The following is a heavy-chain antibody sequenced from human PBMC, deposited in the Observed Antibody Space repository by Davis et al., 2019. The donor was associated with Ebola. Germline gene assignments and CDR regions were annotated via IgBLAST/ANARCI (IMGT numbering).Heavy chain of an antibody. V-gene: IGHV3-72*01. Sequence: GESLKISCTASGFTFGDYAMSWVRQAPGKGLEWVGRSRNKANSYTTEYAASVKARFTISRDDSKNSLFLQMNSLEAEDTAVYYCARIRMGSRGDYYFDYWGQGTLVTVSS. J-gene: IGHJ4*02. D-gene: IGHD6-19*01. CDR2: SRNKANSYTT. CDR1: GFTFGDYA. CDR3: ARIRMGSRGDYYFDY.